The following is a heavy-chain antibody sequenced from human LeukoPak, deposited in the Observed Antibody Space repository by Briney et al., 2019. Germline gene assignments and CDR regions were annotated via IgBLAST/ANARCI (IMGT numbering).Heavy chain of an antibody. CDR2: MNPNSGNT. V-gene: IGHV1-8*01. D-gene: IGHD3-3*01. J-gene: IGHJ6*03. Sequence: ASVKVSCKASGYTFTSYDINWVRQATGQGLEWMGWMNPNSGNTGYAQKFQGRVTMTRNTSISTAYMELSSLRSEDTAVYYCAVWSGYSNYYYYYYMDVWGKGTTVTVSS. CDR3: AVWSGYSNYYYYYYMDV. CDR1: GYTFTSYD.